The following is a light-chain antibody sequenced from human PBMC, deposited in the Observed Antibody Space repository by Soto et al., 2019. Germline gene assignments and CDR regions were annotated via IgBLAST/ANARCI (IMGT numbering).Light chain of an antibody. CDR3: QHHSNWLRT. V-gene: IGKV3-11*01. CDR1: QSFRGL. CDR2: ETS. J-gene: IGKJ4*01. Sequence: EVVLTQSPVTLSLSPGERATLSCRASQSFRGLLAWYQQKPGQAPRLLISETSNRATGIPGRFSGSGSGTDVTLTISSLEPEDFAVYYCQHHSNWLRTFGGGTKVEIE.